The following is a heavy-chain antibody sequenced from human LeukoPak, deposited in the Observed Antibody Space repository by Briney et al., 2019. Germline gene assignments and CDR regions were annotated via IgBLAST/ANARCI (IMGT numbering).Heavy chain of an antibody. J-gene: IGHJ3*02. CDR3: ASDGSSGLLDI. D-gene: IGHD3-22*01. V-gene: IGHV1-69*05. Sequence: SVKVSCKASGGTFSSYAISWVRQAPGQGLEWMGRIIPIFGTANYAQKFQGRVTTTTDESTSTAYMELSSLRSEDTAVYYCASDGSSGLLDIWGQGTMVTVSS. CDR1: GGTFSSYA. CDR2: IIPIFGTA.